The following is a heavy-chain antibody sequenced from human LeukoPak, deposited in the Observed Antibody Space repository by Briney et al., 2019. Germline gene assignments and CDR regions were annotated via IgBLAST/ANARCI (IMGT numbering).Heavy chain of an antibody. D-gene: IGHD3-22*01. CDR2: MNPSSGNT. CDR3: ARVAYYYDSAGLYLNYFYGMDV. V-gene: IGHV1-8*01. J-gene: IGHJ6*02. CDR1: GYTFTSYD. Sequence: ASVKVSCKASGYTFTSYDINWVRQATGQGLEWLGWMNPSSGNTGYAQKFQGRVTMTRDTSISTAYMEPSSLRSEDTAMYYCARVAYYYDSAGLYLNYFYGMDVWGQGTTVTVSS.